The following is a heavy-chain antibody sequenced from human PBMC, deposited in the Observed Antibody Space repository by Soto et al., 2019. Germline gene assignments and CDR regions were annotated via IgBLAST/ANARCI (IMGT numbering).Heavy chain of an antibody. CDR3: ARDLASSSTNYFDS. J-gene: IGHJ4*02. D-gene: IGHD2-8*01. CDR1: GFPFSDYY. V-gene: IGHV3-11*06. Sequence: GSLRLSCEASGFPFSDYYMSWIRQAPGKGLEWLAYISVGSDYTNSAQSVKGRFTISRDNARASLFLQMDDLRVDDTAMYYCARDLASSSTNYFDSWGQGTLVTVSS. CDR2: ISVGSDYT.